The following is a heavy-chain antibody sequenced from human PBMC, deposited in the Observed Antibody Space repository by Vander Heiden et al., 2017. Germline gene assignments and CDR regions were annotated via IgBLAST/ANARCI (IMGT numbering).Heavy chain of an antibody. D-gene: IGHD6-6*01. CDR2: IKSRKDGGTT. Sequence: EVQLVESGGVLVEPGGSLTFSCAISGFTFSKGWTSWVRQTSAKGLEWVGRIKSRKDGGTTDYAAPVTGRFTISRDDSQNMLYLRMNGLKTEDTALYYCTTDRGIGPRPLFDSWGQGIPVTVSS. CDR1: GFTFSKGW. V-gene: IGHV3-15*01. CDR3: TTDRGIGPRPLFDS. J-gene: IGHJ4*02.